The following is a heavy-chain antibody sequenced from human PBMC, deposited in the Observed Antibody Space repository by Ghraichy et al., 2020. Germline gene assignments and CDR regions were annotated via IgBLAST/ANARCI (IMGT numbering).Heavy chain of an antibody. J-gene: IGHJ4*02. D-gene: IGHD3-16*01. V-gene: IGHV3-23*01. Sequence: SCAASGFSFSNYDMSWVRHAPGKGLEWISGLSANAYRTNYADSVKGRFTISRDNSKSTLYLQMNSLRADDTAVYYCTKGWGDYWGQGTLLTVSS. CDR3: TKGWGDY. CDR2: LSANAYRT. CDR1: GFSFSNYD.